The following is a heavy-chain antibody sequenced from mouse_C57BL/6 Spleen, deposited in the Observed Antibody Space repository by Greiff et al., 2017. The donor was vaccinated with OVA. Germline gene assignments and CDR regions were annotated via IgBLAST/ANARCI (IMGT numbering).Heavy chain of an antibody. J-gene: IGHJ4*01. CDR1: GFTFSSYA. D-gene: IGHD3-1*01. CDR3: ARDGPYYAMDY. V-gene: IGHV5-4*01. Sequence: EVKLMESGGGLVKPGGSLKLSCAASGFTFSSYAMSWVRQTPEKRLEWVATISDGGSYTYYPDNVKGRFTISRDNAKNNLYLQMSHLKSEDTAMYYCARDGPYYAMDYWGQGTSVTVSS. CDR2: ISDGGSYT.